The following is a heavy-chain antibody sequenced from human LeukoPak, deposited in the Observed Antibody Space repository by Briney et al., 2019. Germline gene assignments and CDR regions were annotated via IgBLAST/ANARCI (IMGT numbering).Heavy chain of an antibody. V-gene: IGHV3-23*01. CDR1: GFTVSSNY. J-gene: IGHJ5*02. CDR2: ISGSGGST. CDR3: AKVENIVVVVAAYNWFDP. Sequence: PGGSLRLSCAASGFTVSSNYMSWVRQAPGKGLEWVSAISGSGGSTYYADSVKGRFTISRDNSKNTLYLQMNSLRAEDTAVYYCAKVENIVVVVAAYNWFDPWGQGTLVTVSS. D-gene: IGHD2-15*01.